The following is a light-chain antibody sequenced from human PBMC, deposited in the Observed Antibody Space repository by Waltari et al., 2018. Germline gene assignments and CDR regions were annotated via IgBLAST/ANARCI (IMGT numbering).Light chain of an antibody. CDR1: RSVFYTAHNKNY. V-gene: IGKV4-1*01. CDR3: HQHYTTPWT. Sequence: DIAMTQSPDSLAVSLGERATINCKPSRSVFYTAHNKNYLTRYQQKPGQPPPLPISWASTRESGVPDRFIGSGSGTDFTLTISSLQAEDVAVYYCHQHYTTPWTFGQGTLVEL. CDR2: WAS. J-gene: IGKJ1*01.